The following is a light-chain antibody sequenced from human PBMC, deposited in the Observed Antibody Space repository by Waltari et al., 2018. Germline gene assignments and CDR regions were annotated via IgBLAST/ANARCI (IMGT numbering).Light chain of an antibody. V-gene: IGKV3-11*01. J-gene: IGKJ4*01. Sequence: ETVLTQSPATLSLSAGERATLSCRASQSVGGSLAWYQQKPGHAPRLLIYDASKRATGIPARFSGSGSGTDFTLTISSLEPEDFAVYYCQQRSNWLSFGGGTKVEIK. CDR1: QSVGGS. CDR2: DAS. CDR3: QQRSNWLS.